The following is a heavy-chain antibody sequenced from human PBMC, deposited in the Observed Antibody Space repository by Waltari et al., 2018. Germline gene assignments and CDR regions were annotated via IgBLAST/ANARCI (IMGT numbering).Heavy chain of an antibody. D-gene: IGHD2-2*01. V-gene: IGHV1-69*12. CDR2: IIPIFGTA. J-gene: IGHJ6*03. CDR1: GGTFSSYA. Sequence: QVQLVQSGAEVTTPGSSVKVSCKASGGTFSSYAIRWVRQAPGHGLEWMGGIIPIFGTAKNEQKFQGRVTITADESTSTAYMELSSLRSEDTAVYYCARSSPYCSSTSCYRNYYYYMDVWGKGTTVTVSS. CDR3: ARSSPYCSSTSCYRNYYYYMDV.